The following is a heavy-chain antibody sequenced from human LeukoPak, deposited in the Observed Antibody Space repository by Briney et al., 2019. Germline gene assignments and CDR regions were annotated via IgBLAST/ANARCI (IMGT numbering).Heavy chain of an antibody. CDR3: ARIYYSSSYDYWYFDL. J-gene: IGHJ2*01. V-gene: IGHV4-4*07. Sequence: SATLSLTCTVSGASISSYYWSWIRQPAGKGLEWIGRIYTSGSTNYNPSLKSRVTMSVDTSKNQFSLKLTSVTAADTAVYYCARIYYSSSYDYWYFDLWGRGTLVTVSS. CDR2: IYTSGST. D-gene: IGHD6-13*01. CDR1: GASISSYY.